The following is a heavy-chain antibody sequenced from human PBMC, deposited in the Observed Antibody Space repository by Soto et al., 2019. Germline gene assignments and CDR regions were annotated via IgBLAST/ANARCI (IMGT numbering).Heavy chain of an antibody. CDR1: GFTFSSYG. CDR2: ISCDGRKS. V-gene: IGHV3-30*18. Sequence: PGGSLRLSCAASGFTFSSYGMHWGRQAPGKGLGWVAVISCDGRKSYYADSVNCRFTISRDNSKNTLYLQMNSLRAEDTAVYYCAKDERYRFGVITFGGSWFAPWGQGTLVTVSS. CDR3: AKDERYRFGVITFGGSWFAP. J-gene: IGHJ5*02. D-gene: IGHD3-16*01.